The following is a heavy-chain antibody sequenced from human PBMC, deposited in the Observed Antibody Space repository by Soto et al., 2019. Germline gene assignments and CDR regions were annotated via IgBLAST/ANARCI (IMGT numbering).Heavy chain of an antibody. CDR2: IYYSGST. CDR1: GGSISSYY. J-gene: IGHJ6*02. Sequence: SETLSLTCTVSGGSISSYYWSWIRQPPGKGLEWIGYIYYSGSTNYNPSLKSRVTISVDTSKNQFSLKLSSVTAADTAVYYCAREHYGSGRGFYYYYGMDVWGQGTTVTVSS. D-gene: IGHD3-10*01. V-gene: IGHV4-59*01. CDR3: AREHYGSGRGFYYYYGMDV.